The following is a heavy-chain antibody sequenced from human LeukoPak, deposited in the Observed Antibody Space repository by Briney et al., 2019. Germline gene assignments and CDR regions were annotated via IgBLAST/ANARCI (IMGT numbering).Heavy chain of an antibody. CDR2: IYYSGST. Sequence: SETLSLTCTVSGGSISSYYWSWIRQPPGKGLEWIGYIYYSGSTNYNPSLKSRVTISVDTSKNQFSLKLSSVTAADTAVYYCASHSGSSPRGYWGQGTLVTVSS. D-gene: IGHD1-26*01. V-gene: IGHV4-59*01. CDR3: ASHSGSSPRGY. CDR1: GGSISSYY. J-gene: IGHJ4*02.